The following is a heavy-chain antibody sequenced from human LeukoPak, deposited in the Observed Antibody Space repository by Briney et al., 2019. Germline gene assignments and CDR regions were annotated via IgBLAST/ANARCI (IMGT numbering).Heavy chain of an antibody. CDR3: ASSPRIVGRLDYYYYMDV. Sequence: GASVKVSCKASGLTLSTYAISWVRQAPGQGLEWMGGIIPMFGSAHYAQKFQDRVTITTDESTTIAYMELSSLRSEDTAVYCCASSPRIVGRLDYYYYMDVWGKGTTVTVSS. D-gene: IGHD6-6*01. V-gene: IGHV1-69*05. J-gene: IGHJ6*03. CDR1: GLTLSTYA. CDR2: IIPMFGSA.